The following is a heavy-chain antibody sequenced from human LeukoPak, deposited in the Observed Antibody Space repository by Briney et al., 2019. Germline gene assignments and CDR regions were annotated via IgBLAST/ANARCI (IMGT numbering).Heavy chain of an antibody. CDR3: ARQDLAARFFDS. V-gene: IGHV4-4*02. CDR1: GDSITNPKW. Sequence: SETLSLTCAVSGDSITNPKWWSWVRQPPGKGLEWLGEIYYSGTANHNPSLGSRVTISVETSKSQFSLRLTSVTAADTAIYYCARQDLAARFFDSWGQGALVTVSS. CDR2: IYYSGTA. J-gene: IGHJ4*02. D-gene: IGHD6-6*01.